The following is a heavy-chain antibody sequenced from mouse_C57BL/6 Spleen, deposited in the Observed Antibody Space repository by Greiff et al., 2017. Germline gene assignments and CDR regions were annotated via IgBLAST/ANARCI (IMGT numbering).Heavy chain of an antibody. V-gene: IGHV1-64*01. CDR3: AKSGSSYDY. CDR1: GYTFTSYC. CDR2: IHPNSGST. Sequence: QVQLKQPGAELVKPGASVKLSCKASGYTFTSYCMHWVKQRPGQGLEWIGMIHPNSGSTNYNEKFKGKATLTVDKSSSTAYMQLRSLTSEDAAVYYCAKSGSSYDYWGQGTTLTVSS. J-gene: IGHJ2*01. D-gene: IGHD1-1*01.